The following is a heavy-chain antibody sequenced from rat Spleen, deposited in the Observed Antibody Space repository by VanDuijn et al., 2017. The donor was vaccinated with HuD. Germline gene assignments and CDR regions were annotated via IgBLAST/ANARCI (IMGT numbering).Heavy chain of an antibody. CDR1: GFTFSSFP. CDR2: ISYDGIST. J-gene: IGHJ2*01. CDR3: TRHDYSGVITNWFAY. Sequence: EVQLVESGGGLVQPGRSLKFSCAASGFTFSSFPMAWVRQAPKKGLEWVATISYDGISTYYRDSVRGRFTISSDNAKTTLYLQMDSLRSEDTATYYCTRHDYSGVITNWFAYWGQGVMVTVSS. V-gene: IGHV5-17*01. D-gene: IGHD4-4*01.